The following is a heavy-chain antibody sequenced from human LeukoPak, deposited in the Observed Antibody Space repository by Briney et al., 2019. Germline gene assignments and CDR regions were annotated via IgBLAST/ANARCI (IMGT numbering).Heavy chain of an antibody. CDR1: GYTFTGYY. V-gene: IGHV1-2*02. D-gene: IGHD3-3*01. CDR3: ARLNGVYDVWRHPQMSYNHYGLDV. Sequence: ASVKVSCKASGYTFTGYYMHWVRQAPGQGLEWMGWINPNSGGTNYAQKFQGRVTMTRDTSISTAYMELSRLRSDDTAVYFCARLNGVYDVWRHPQMSYNHYGLDVWGQGTTVTVSS. CDR2: INPNSGGT. J-gene: IGHJ6*02.